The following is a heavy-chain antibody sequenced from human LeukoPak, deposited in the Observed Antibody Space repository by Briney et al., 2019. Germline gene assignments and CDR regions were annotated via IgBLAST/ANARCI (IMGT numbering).Heavy chain of an antibody. CDR3: AREASVLMVYANYYFDY. CDR2: INKNGDET. J-gene: IGHJ4*02. CDR1: GFSFSGTY. D-gene: IGHD2-8*01. Sequence: PGGSLRLSCAASGFSFSGTYMSWVRQAPGEGLEWVSGINKNGDETFYADSVKGRFTISRDNSKSTLFLQVSSLRSEDTAVYYCAREASVLMVYANYYFDYWGQGTLVTVSS. V-gene: IGHV3-53*05.